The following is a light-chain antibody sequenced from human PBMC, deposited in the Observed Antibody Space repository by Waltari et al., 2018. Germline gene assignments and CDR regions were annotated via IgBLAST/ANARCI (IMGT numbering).Light chain of an antibody. CDR2: GVI. Sequence: QSALTPPASVSGSPGQSITISCSGTNSDVGAFKHVSWYQQLPGRAPKVMIFGVINRHPGVSKRFSGAKSGNRDSLTIAGLQVEDEADDYCKSYTSGLTYVFGTGTKVNVL. V-gene: IGLV2-14*03. CDR1: NSDVGAFKH. CDR3: KSYTSGLTYV. J-gene: IGLJ1*01.